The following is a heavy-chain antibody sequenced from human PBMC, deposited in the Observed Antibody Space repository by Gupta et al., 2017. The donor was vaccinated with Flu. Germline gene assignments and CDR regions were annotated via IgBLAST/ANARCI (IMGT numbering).Heavy chain of an antibody. CDR1: GFSLSTSGVG. CDR2: IYWNDDK. CDR3: AHSGGRTIVGVVFYYGMDV. Sequence: QITLKESGPTLVKPTQTLTLTCTFSGFSLSTSGVGVGWIRQPPGKALEWLALIYWNDDKRYSPSLKSRLTITKDTSKNQVVLTMTNMDPVDTATYYCAHSGGRTIVGVVFYYGMDVWGQGTTVTVSS. D-gene: IGHD3-3*01. V-gene: IGHV2-5*01. J-gene: IGHJ6*02.